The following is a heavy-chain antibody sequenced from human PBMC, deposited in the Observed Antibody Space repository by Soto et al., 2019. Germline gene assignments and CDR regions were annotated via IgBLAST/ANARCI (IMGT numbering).Heavy chain of an antibody. D-gene: IGHD3-9*01. Sequence: VQLVESGGGLVKPGGSLRLSCAASGFAFSDYYMSWIRQAPGKGLEWVANIDQDGIEKFYVDSVKGRFTISRDNAKNSLYLQMNSLRAGDTAVYFCARDVYDWLPTYYYFDYWGQGTLLTVSS. CDR3: ARDVYDWLPTYYYFDY. V-gene: IGHV3-7*01. CDR1: GFAFSDYY. CDR2: IDQDGIEK. J-gene: IGHJ4*02.